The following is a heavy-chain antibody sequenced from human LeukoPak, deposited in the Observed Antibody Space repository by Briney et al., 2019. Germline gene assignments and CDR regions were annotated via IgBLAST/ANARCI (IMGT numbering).Heavy chain of an antibody. D-gene: IGHD5-18*01. CDR3: ARDSYHSSFGY. V-gene: IGHV3-53*01. CDR2: IYSGGST. Sequence: GGSLRLSCAASGFTVSSNYMSWVRQAPGKGLEWVSVIYSGGSTYYADSVKGRFTISRDNSKNTLYLQMNSLRAEDTAVYYCARDSYHSSFGYWGQGTLVTVSS. CDR1: GFTVSSNY. J-gene: IGHJ4*02.